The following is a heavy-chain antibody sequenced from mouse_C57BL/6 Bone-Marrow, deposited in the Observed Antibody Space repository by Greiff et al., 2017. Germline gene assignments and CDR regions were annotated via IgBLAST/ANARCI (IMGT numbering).Heavy chain of an antibody. D-gene: IGHD4-1*01. CDR3: KRERLTGTRYWYFDV. J-gene: IGHJ1*03. CDR2: ISSGGDYI. CDR1: GFTFSSYA. V-gene: IGHV5-9-1*02. Sequence: EVMLVESGEGLVKPGGSLKLSCAASGFTFSSYAMSWVRQTPEKRLEWVAYISSGGDYIYYADTVKGRFTISSDNARNTLYLQMSSLKSEDTAMYYCKRERLTGTRYWYFDVWGTGTTVTVSS.